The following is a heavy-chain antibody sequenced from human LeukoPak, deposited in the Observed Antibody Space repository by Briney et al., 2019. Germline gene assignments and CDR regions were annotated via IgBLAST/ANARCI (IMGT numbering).Heavy chain of an antibody. V-gene: IGHV3-7*01. Sequence: GGSLRLSCVASGFTFTDYFMSWVRQAPGKGLEWVANIKHNGGEKYYVDSVKGRFTISRDNAKNSLYLEISSLRVEDTAVYYCARDRGWRSSGYYLYHFDYWGQGTLVTFAS. D-gene: IGHD3-22*01. CDR1: GFTFTDYF. CDR3: ARDRGWRSSGYYLYHFDY. J-gene: IGHJ4*02. CDR2: IKHNGGEK.